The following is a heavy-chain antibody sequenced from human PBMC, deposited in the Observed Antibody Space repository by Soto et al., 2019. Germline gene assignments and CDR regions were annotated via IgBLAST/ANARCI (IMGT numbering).Heavy chain of an antibody. V-gene: IGHV4-39*01. CDR1: GGSISSRSYY. J-gene: IGHJ4*02. D-gene: IGHD3-22*01. Sequence: PSETLSLTCPVSGGSISSRSYYWGWLRQPPGKGLEWVGSIYYSGSTYYNPSLKSRVTISVDTSKNQFSLKLSSGTAADAAVYYCASANYSDSSGYAHWGQGTRVTVSS. CDR2: IYYSGST. CDR3: ASANYSDSSGYAH.